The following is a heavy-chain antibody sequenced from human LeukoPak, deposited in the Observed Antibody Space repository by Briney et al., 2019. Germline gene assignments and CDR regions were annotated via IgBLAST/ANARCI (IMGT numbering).Heavy chain of an antibody. Sequence: GGSLRLSCAASGFTFSSYAMHWVRQAPGKGLEWVAVISYDGSNKYYADSVKGRFTISRDNSKNTLYLQMNSLRAEDTAVYYCANHRAARPSYYFDYWGQGTLVTVSS. CDR2: ISYDGSNK. J-gene: IGHJ4*02. V-gene: IGHV3-30*04. D-gene: IGHD6-6*01. CDR3: ANHRAARPSYYFDY. CDR1: GFTFSSYA.